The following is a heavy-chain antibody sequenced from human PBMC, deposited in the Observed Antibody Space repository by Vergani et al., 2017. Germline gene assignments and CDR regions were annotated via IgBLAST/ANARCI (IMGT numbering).Heavy chain of an antibody. J-gene: IGHJ6*03. CDR1: GGSISSGDYY. D-gene: IGHD6-13*01. Sequence: QVQLHESGPGLVKPSQTLSLTCTVSGGSISSGDYYWSWIRQPPGKGLEWIGYIYYSGSTYYNPSLKSRVTISVDTSKNQFSLKLNSVTAADTAVYYCARHKEQLVPGNYYYYYYMDVWGKGTTVTVSS. CDR2: IYYSGST. V-gene: IGHV4-30-4*01. CDR3: ARHKEQLVPGNYYYYYYMDV.